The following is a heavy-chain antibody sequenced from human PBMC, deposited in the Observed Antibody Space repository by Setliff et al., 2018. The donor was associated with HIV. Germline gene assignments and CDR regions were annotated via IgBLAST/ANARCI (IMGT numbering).Heavy chain of an antibody. CDR3: ANGADYFDY. V-gene: IGHV3-23*01. CDR2: ISGTGGTT. J-gene: IGHJ4*02. CDR1: GITFKTHW. Sequence: PGGSLRLSCAASGITFKTHWMHWVRQAPGKGPEWVSAISGTGGTTNYADSVKGRFTISRDNSKNTLYLQMNSLRAEDTAVYYCANGADYFDYWGQGTLVTVSS. D-gene: IGHD3-16*01.